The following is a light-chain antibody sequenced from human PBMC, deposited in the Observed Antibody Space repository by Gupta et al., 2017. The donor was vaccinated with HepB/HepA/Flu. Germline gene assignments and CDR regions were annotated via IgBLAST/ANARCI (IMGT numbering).Light chain of an antibody. CDR1: RSNIGDNT. Sequence: QSVLTQPPSVSEAPRQRVTISCSGSRSNIGDNTVNWYQQLPGKAPKLLIYYDDLLPSGVSDRFSGSKSGTSASLAISGLQSEDEADYYCAAWDDSLNVLVFGGGTKLTV. J-gene: IGLJ3*02. CDR2: YDD. V-gene: IGLV1-36*01. CDR3: AAWDDSLNVLV.